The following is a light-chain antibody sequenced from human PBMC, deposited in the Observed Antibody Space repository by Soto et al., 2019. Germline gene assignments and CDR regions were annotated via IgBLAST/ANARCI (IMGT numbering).Light chain of an antibody. CDR3: QQSNNFLEFS. J-gene: IGKJ4*01. CDR1: QGLDNW. V-gene: IGKV1-12*01. CDR2: SAS. Sequence: DIQMTQSPSSVSASVGDRVTITCRASQGLDNWLVWYQQKPGKAPKLLIYSASTLQSGVPSRFSGSASGTDYTLTISSLQPEDFATYFCQQSNNFLEFSFGGGTKVEIK.